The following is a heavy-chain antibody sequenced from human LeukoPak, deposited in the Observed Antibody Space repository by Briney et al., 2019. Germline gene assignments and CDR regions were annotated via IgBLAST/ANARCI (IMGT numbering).Heavy chain of an antibody. CDR3: AKSSGSGTYFNPFDY. V-gene: IGHV3-9*03. D-gene: IGHD3-10*01. Sequence: GRSLRLSCAASGLTFDDYAMHWVRQPPGKGLEWVSGINWNSGNIAYADSVKGRFTISRDNGKNSLYLQMNSLRAEDMALYYCAKSSGSGTYFNPFDYWGQGTLVTVSS. CDR2: INWNSGNI. CDR1: GLTFDDYA. J-gene: IGHJ4*02.